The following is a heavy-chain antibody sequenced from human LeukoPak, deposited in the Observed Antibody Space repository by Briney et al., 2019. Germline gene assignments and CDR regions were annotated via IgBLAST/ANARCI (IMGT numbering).Heavy chain of an antibody. D-gene: IGHD4-23*01. J-gene: IGHJ4*02. CDR1: GGSISSYY. CDR3: ARTDYGGKGVYFDY. Sequence: PSETLSLTCTVSGGSISSYYWSWIRQPPGKGLEWIGYIYYSGSTNYNPSFKSRVTISVDTSKNQFSLKLSSVTAADTAVYYCARTDYGGKGVYFDYWGQGTLVTVSS. V-gene: IGHV4-59*01. CDR2: IYYSGST.